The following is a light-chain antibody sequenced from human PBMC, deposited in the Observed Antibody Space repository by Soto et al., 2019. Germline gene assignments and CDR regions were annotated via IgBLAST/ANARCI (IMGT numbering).Light chain of an antibody. CDR3: LLSYSGARAGV. CDR1: TGAVTSGHY. CDR2: DTN. V-gene: IGLV7-46*01. J-gene: IGLJ3*02. Sequence: QAVVTQEPSLTVPPGGTVTLTCGSSTGAVTSGHYPYWFQQKAGQAPRTLIYDTNNKQSWTPARFSGSLLGGKAALTLSGAQPEDEADYYCLLSYSGARAGVFGGGTKLTVL.